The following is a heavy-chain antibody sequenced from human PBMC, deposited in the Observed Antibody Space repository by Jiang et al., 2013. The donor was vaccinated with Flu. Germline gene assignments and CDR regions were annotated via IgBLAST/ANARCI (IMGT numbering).Heavy chain of an antibody. Sequence: QLLESGGGAVQPGRSLRLSCAASGFTFSSYSMNWVRQAPGKGLEWVSSISSGRSYIYYADSVRGRFTISRDNAKNSLYLQMNSLRAEDTAVYYCAXEEVRDFWSGYYRGGGCWGQGTLVTVSS. V-gene: IGHV3-21*01. CDR2: ISSGRSYI. D-gene: IGHD3-3*01. CDR3: AXEEVRDFWSGYYRGGGC. J-gene: IGHJ4*02. CDR1: GFTFSSYS.